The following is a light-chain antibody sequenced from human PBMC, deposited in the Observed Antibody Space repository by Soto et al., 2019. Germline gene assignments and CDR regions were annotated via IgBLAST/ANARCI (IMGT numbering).Light chain of an antibody. V-gene: IGLV2-14*01. J-gene: IGLJ1*01. Sequence: QSALTQPASVSGSPGQSITISCTGTSTDVGTYNYVSWYQQHPGKAPKLMIYEVTNRPSGVSIRFSGSKSGNTASQTISGLQAEDEADYSCTSYTSSVTLRYVFGTGTKLTVL. CDR2: EVT. CDR1: STDVGTYNY. CDR3: TSYTSSVTLRYV.